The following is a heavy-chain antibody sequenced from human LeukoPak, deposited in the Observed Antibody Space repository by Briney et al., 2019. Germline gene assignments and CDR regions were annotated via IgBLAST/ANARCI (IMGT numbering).Heavy chain of an antibody. V-gene: IGHV3-23*01. CDR1: GFTFSSYA. J-gene: IGHJ4*02. D-gene: IGHD5-18*01. Sequence: RSGGSLRLSCAASGFTFSSYAMSWVRQAPGKGLEWVSAISGSGGSTYYADSVKGRFTISRDNSKNTLYLQMNSLRAEDTAVYYCAKVMSGYSYGRCDSWGQGTLVTVSS. CDR3: AKVMSGYSYGRCDS. CDR2: ISGSGGST.